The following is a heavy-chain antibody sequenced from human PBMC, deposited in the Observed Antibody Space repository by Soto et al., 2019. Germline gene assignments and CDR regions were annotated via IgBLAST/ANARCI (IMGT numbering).Heavy chain of an antibody. J-gene: IGHJ5*02. CDR2: ISGSGGST. D-gene: IGHD6-6*01. CDR1: GFTFSSYA. CDR3: GLEYSSSGLWFDP. Sequence: EVQLLESGGGLVQPGGSLRLSCAASGFTFSSYAMSWVRQAPGKGLEWVSAISGSGGSTYYTDSVKGRFTISRDNSKNTLYLQMNSLRAEDTAVYYCGLEYSSSGLWFDPWGQGTLVTVSS. V-gene: IGHV3-23*01.